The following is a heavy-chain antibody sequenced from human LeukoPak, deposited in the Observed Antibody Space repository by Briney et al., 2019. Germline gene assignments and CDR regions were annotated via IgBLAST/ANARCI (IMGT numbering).Heavy chain of an antibody. D-gene: IGHD5-12*01. J-gene: IGHJ2*01. CDR3: ARALVRATMVWYFDL. Sequence: PSETLSLTCTVSGGSVSSGSYYWSWIRQPPGKGLEWIGYLYYSGSTNYNPSLKSRVTISVDTSKNQFSLNLSSVTAADTAVYYCARALVRATMVWYFDLWGRGTLVTVSS. CDR2: LYYSGST. V-gene: IGHV4-61*01. CDR1: GGSVSSGSYY.